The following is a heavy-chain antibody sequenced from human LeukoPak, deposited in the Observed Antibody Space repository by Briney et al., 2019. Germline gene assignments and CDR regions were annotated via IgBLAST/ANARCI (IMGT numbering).Heavy chain of an antibody. Sequence: SETLSLTCAVYGGSFSGYYWSWIRQPPGKGLEWIGEINHSGSTNYNPSLKSRVTISVDTSKNQFSLKLSSVTAADTAVYYCARAGNLDYYYYYMDVWGEGTTVTVSS. CDR2: INHSGST. CDR1: GGSFSGYY. D-gene: IGHD4-23*01. J-gene: IGHJ6*03. V-gene: IGHV4-34*01. CDR3: ARAGNLDYYYYYMDV.